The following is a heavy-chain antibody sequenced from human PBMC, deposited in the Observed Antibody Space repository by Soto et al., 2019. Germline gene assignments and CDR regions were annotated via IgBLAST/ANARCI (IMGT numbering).Heavy chain of an antibody. CDR3: AREGNLGRWLQPSDI. CDR2: IHYNGNT. Sequence: SETLCLTCTVSGYSIIDYSWSWVRQAPGRGLEWIGNIHYNGNTKYNPSLKSRVSMSLDTSTNQFSLRLVSVTAADTAIYFCAREGNLGRWLQPSDIGGQGILVTVP. V-gene: IGHV4-59*01. CDR1: GYSIIDYS. J-gene: IGHJ4*02. D-gene: IGHD5-12*01.